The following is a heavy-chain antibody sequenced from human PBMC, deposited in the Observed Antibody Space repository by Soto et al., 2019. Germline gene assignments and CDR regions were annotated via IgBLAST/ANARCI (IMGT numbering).Heavy chain of an antibody. CDR3: AREGGYSLYYFDY. V-gene: IGHV4-4*07. J-gene: IGHJ4*02. CDR1: GGSISDYY. CDR2: IYTSDST. D-gene: IGHD3-22*01. Sequence: SETLSLTCTVSGGSISDYYWSWIRQAAGGGLEWIGRIYTSDSTNYNPSLKSRVTMSIDTSKNQFSLRLSSVTAADTAVYYGAREGGYSLYYFDYWGQGALVTVSS.